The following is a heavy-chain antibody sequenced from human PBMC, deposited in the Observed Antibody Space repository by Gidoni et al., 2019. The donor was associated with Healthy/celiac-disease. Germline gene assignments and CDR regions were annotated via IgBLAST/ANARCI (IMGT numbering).Heavy chain of an antibody. V-gene: IGHV3-15*01. CDR2: IKSKTDGGTT. Sequence: EVKLVESGGGLVKPGGSLRLSCAASGFTCSNAWMSWVRQAPGKGLEWGGRIKSKTDGGTTDYAAPVKGRFTISRDDSKNTLYLQMNSLKTEDTAVYYCTTTPGGIRGYWGRGTLVTVSS. CDR1: GFTCSNAW. D-gene: IGHD1-20*01. CDR3: TTTPGGIRGY. J-gene: IGHJ4*02.